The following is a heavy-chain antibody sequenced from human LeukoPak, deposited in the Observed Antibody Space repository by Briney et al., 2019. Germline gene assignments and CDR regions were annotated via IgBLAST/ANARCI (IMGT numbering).Heavy chain of an antibody. V-gene: IGHV5-51*01. CDR2: IYPADSDI. D-gene: IGHD2-15*01. CDR1: GYAFATYW. CDR3: ARQEYCSGGSCYTWFDP. Sequence: GESLKISCRVFGYAFATYWIGWVRQVPGKGLEWMGIIYPADSDIRYSPSFQGQVTISADKSISTAYLQWSSLKASDTAMYYCARQEYCSGGSCYTWFDPWGQGTLVTVSS. J-gene: IGHJ5*02.